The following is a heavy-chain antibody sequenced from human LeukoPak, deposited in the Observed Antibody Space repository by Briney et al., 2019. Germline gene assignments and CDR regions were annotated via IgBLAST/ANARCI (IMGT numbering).Heavy chain of an antibody. CDR2: IWCDGSNK. CDR3: ACDSSGTLAGY. Sequence: PGGSLRLSCAASGFTFSSYGMHWVRQAPGKGLEWVAVIWCDGSNKYYADSVKGRFTISRDNSKNTLYLQMNSLRAEDTAVYYCACDSSGTLAGYWGQGTLVTVSS. D-gene: IGHD3-22*01. V-gene: IGHV3-33*01. CDR1: GFTFSSYG. J-gene: IGHJ4*02.